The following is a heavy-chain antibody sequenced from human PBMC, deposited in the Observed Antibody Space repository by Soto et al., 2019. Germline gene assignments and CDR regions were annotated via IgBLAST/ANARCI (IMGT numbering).Heavy chain of an antibody. Sequence: GGSLRLSCAASGFTFSSYAMSWVRQAPGKGLEWVSAISGSGGSTYYADSVKGRFTISRDNSKNTLYLQMNSLRAEDTAVYYCAKDRITMVRGVMKGAFDIWGQGTMVTVSS. D-gene: IGHD3-10*01. J-gene: IGHJ3*02. CDR1: GFTFSSYA. V-gene: IGHV3-23*01. CDR3: AKDRITMVRGVMKGAFDI. CDR2: ISGSGGST.